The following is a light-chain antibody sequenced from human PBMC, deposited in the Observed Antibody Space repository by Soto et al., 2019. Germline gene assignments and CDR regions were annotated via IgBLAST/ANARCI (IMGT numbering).Light chain of an antibody. CDR2: EVS. J-gene: IGLJ2*01. V-gene: IGLV2-14*01. CDR1: SSDVGGYNY. CDR3: SSYTSSSTLV. Sequence: QSVLTQPASVSGSPRQSITISCTGTSSDVGGYNYVSWYQQHPGKAPKLMIYEVSNRPSGVSNRFSGSKSGNTASLTISGLQAADEADYYGSSYTSSSTLVFGGGTQLTVL.